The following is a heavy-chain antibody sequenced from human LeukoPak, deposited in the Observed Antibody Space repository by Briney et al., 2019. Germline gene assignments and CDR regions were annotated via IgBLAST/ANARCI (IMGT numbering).Heavy chain of an antibody. CDR2: ISGSGGST. Sequence: GGSLRLSCAASGFTFSSYAMSWVRQAPGKGLEWASAISGSGGSTYYADSVKGRFTISRDNSKNTLYLQMNSLRAEDAAVYYCAKDNRRAHYFDYWGQGTLVTVSS. CDR3: AKDNRRAHYFDY. J-gene: IGHJ4*02. CDR1: GFTFSSYA. V-gene: IGHV3-23*01.